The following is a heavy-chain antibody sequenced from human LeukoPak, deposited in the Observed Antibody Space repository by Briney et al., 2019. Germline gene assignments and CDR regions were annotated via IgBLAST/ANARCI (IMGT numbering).Heavy chain of an antibody. CDR3: ARNLYSSSPTDAFDI. D-gene: IGHD6-6*01. J-gene: IGHJ3*02. Sequence: GESLKISCKGSGYSFTSYWIGWVRQMPGKGLEWMGIIYPGDSDTRYSPSFQGQVTISADKSISTAYLQWSSLKASDTAMYYCARNLYSSSPTDAFDIWGQGTMVTVSS. CDR2: IYPGDSDT. CDR1: GYSFTSYW. V-gene: IGHV5-51*01.